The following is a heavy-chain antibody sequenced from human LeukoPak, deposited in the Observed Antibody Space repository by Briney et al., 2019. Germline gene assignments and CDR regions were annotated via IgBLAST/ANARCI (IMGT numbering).Heavy chain of an antibody. J-gene: IGHJ4*02. CDR2: IYYSGST. D-gene: IGHD1-26*01. Sequence: SETLSLTCTVSGGSIRSSSSYWGWIRQPPGKGLEWIGSIYYSGSTYYNPSLKSRVTISVDTSKNQFSLKLSSVTAADTAVYYCARGSLEWELLGRGIFDYWGQGTLVTVSS. CDR3: ARGSLEWELLGRGIFDY. V-gene: IGHV4-39*07. CDR1: GGSIRSSSSY.